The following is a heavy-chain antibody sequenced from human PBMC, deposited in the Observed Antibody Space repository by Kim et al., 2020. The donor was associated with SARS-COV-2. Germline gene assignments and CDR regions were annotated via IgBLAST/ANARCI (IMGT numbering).Heavy chain of an antibody. J-gene: IGHJ5*02. D-gene: IGHD2-15*01. CDR2: IYTSGST. CDR3: ARVVMQDIVAFDP. Sequence: SETLSLTCTVSGGSISSGSYYWSWIRQPAGKGLEWIGRIYTSGSTNYNPSLKSRVTISVDTSKNQFSLKLSSVTAADTAVYYCARVVMQDIVAFDPWGQGTLVTVSS. CDR1: GGSISSGSYY. V-gene: IGHV4-61*02.